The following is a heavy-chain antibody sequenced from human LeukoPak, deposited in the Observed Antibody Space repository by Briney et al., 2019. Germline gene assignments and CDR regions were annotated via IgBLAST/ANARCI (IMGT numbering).Heavy chain of an antibody. D-gene: IGHD3-3*01. CDR1: GFTFSSYS. J-gene: IGHJ6*03. Sequence: PGGSLRFSCAASGFTFSSYSMNWVRQAPGKGLEWVSSISSSSSYIYYADSVKGRFTISRDNAKNSLYLQMNSLRAEDTAVYYCARSYDFWSGYTILSGYYYYMDVWGKGTTVTVSS. CDR2: ISSSSSYI. CDR3: ARSYDFWSGYTILSGYYYYMDV. V-gene: IGHV3-21*01.